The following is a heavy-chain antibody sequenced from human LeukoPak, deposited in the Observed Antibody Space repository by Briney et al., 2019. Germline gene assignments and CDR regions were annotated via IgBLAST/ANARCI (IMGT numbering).Heavy chain of an antibody. D-gene: IGHD3-16*02. CDR1: GYTFTGYY. Sequence: ASVKVSCKASGYTFTGYYMHWVRQAPGQGLEWMGWINPNSGGTNYAPKFQGRVTMTRDTSISTAYMELSSLRSEDTAVYYCARPSIMITFGGVIPKTPGYFDLWGRGTLVTVSS. CDR2: INPNSGGT. J-gene: IGHJ2*01. CDR3: ARPSIMITFGGVIPKTPGYFDL. V-gene: IGHV1-2*02.